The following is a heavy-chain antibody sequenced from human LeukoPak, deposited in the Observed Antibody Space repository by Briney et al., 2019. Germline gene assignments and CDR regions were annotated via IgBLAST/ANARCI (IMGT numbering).Heavy chain of an antibody. Sequence: SETLSLTCTVSGASISTFYWSWIRQPPGKGLERIGYIDYTGSGSTKYNASLRSRVTISVDTSKTQFSLNLSSVTAADTAVYYCARLGGKYSSDYWGQGTLVTVSS. V-gene: IGHV4-59*08. D-gene: IGHD4-23*01. CDR2: IDYTGSGST. CDR1: GASISTFY. J-gene: IGHJ4*02. CDR3: ARLGGKYSSDY.